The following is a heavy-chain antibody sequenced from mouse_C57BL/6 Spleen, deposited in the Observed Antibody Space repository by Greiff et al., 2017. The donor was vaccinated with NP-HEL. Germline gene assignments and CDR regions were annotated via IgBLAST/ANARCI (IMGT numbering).Heavy chain of an antibody. CDR1: GFTFSSYG. CDR3: ARHDYYGSTLYYAMDY. D-gene: IGHD1-1*01. Sequence: EVKLVESGGDLVKPGGSLKLSCAASGFTFSSYGMSWVRQTPDKRLEWVATISSGGSYTYYPDSVKGRFTISRDNAKNTLYLQMSSLKSEDTAMYYCARHDYYGSTLYYAMDYWGQGTSVTVSS. CDR2: ISSGGSYT. J-gene: IGHJ4*01. V-gene: IGHV5-6*02.